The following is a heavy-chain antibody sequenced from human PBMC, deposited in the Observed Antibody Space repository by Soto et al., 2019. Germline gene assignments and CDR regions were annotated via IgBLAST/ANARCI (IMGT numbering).Heavy chain of an antibody. CDR1: GFTFSSYG. Sequence: QVQLVESGGGVVQPGRSLRLSCAASGFTFSSYGMHWVRQAPGKGLEWVAAISYDGSNKYYADSVKGRFTISRDNSKNSMYLKMNSLRAEDTAVNYCAKDHTPGLVCSHYRDYWGQVTLGAVSS. J-gene: IGHJ4*02. D-gene: IGHD3-10*02. CDR2: ISYDGSNK. CDR3: AKDHTPGLVCSHYRDY. V-gene: IGHV3-30*18.